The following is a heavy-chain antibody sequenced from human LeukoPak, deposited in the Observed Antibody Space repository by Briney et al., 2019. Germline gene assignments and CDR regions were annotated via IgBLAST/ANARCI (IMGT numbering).Heavy chain of an antibody. CDR1: GFTFSDYY. J-gene: IGHJ4*02. V-gene: IGHV3-11*01. D-gene: IGHD1-26*01. CDR2: ISSTGSTT. Sequence: PGGSLRLSCAASGFTFSDYYMNWIRQAPGKGLEWVSYISSTGSTTYYADSVKGRFTISRDNAKKSLYLQMNSLRAEDTAVYYCARDSGTSNDWGQGTLVTVPS. CDR3: ARDSGTSND.